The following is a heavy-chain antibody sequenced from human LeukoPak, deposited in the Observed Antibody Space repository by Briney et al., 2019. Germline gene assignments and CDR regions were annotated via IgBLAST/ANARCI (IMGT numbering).Heavy chain of an antibody. CDR3: TSSGSRWDYFDY. V-gene: IGHV3-15*05. D-gene: IGHD4-23*01. Sequence: GGSLRLSCAASGFTFSKAWMIWVRQAPGKGLEWVARIKTKSEGGTTDYAAPVKGRFTISRDDSKNTLYLQMKSLKTEDTAVYYCTSSGSRWDYFDYWGQGILATVSS. CDR1: GFTFSKAW. J-gene: IGHJ4*02. CDR2: IKTKSEGGTT.